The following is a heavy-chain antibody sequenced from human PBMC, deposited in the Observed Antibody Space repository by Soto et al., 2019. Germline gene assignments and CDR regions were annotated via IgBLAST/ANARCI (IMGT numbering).Heavy chain of an antibody. V-gene: IGHV1-46*01. CDR2: INPSGGST. Sequence: ASVKVSCKASGYTFTSYYMHWVRQAPGQGLEWMGIINPSGGSTSYAQKFQGRVTMTRDTSTSTVYMELSSLRSEDTAVYYCARGLLLWFGELSRFDYWGQGTLVTVSS. D-gene: IGHD3-10*01. J-gene: IGHJ4*02. CDR1: GYTFTSYY. CDR3: ARGLLLWFGELSRFDY.